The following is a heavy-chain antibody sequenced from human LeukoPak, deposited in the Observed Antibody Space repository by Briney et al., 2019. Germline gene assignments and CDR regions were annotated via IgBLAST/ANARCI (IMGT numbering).Heavy chain of an antibody. CDR3: AREGSGSLDY. D-gene: IGHD1-26*01. Sequence: SETLSLTCIVSGGSISSYYWSWIRQPPGKGLEWIGYIYYTGSTHYNPSLKGRVTISVDTSKNQFSLKLSSVTAADTAVYYCAREGSGSLDYWGQGTLVTVSS. V-gene: IGHV4-59*12. J-gene: IGHJ4*02. CDR2: IYYTGST. CDR1: GGSISSYY.